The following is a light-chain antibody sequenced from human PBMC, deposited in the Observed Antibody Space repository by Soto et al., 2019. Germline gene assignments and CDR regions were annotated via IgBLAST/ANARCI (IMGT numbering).Light chain of an antibody. CDR1: QNVRSN. CDR3: QQYGDSPWT. CDR2: DAS. V-gene: IGKV3D-20*01. Sequence: EIVMTQSPATLSVSPGERATLSCGASQNVRSNLAWYQQKPGQAPRLLIYDASSRATGIPDRFSGSGSGTDFTLTISRLEPEDFAVYYCQQYGDSPWTFGQGTRLEIK. J-gene: IGKJ5*01.